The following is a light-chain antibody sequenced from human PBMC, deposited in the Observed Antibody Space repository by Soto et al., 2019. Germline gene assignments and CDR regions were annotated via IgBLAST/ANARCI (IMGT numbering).Light chain of an antibody. Sequence: DIQITQTPSSLSASVGDRVTITCRASQTIATFLNWYQQKPGKDPKLLIYGASTLQSGVPSRFSGSGSGADFTLTISSLQPEDSATYYCQLSHTHITFGQGTRLEIX. CDR3: QLSHTHIT. CDR1: QTIATF. V-gene: IGKV1-39*01. CDR2: GAS. J-gene: IGKJ5*01.